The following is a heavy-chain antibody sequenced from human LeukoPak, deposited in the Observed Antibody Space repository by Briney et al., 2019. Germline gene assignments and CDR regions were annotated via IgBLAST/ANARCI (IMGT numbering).Heavy chain of an antibody. J-gene: IGHJ4*02. CDR1: GYTFTTYG. Sequence: GASVRVSCKASGYTFTTYGISWVRQAPGRGLEWMGWISTYNAITNYAQKLQGRVTMTTDTSTSTSYMELRSLRSDDTAVYYCAREAGTSNFDYWGQGTLVTVSS. CDR3: AREAGTSNFDY. D-gene: IGHD6-13*01. V-gene: IGHV1-18*01. CDR2: ISTYNAIT.